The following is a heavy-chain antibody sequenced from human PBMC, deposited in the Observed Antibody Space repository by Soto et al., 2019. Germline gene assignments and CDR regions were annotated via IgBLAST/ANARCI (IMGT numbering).Heavy chain of an antibody. J-gene: IGHJ4*02. CDR1: GFTFSNFG. CDR2: ISYDGNLK. CDR3: ARFWGPVTEAVDDY. D-gene: IGHD3-16*01. Sequence: QVQLVESGGGVVQPGRSLRLSCAASGFTFSNFGMQWGRQAPGKGLEWVASISYDGNLKYSADSVKGRFTISRDNSKNTLYLQMNSLRSEDTAVYYCARFWGPVTEAVDDYWGQGTLVTVSS. V-gene: IGHV3-30*03.